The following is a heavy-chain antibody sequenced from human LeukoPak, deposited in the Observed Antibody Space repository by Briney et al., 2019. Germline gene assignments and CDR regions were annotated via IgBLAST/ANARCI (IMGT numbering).Heavy chain of an antibody. CDR1: GFTFSSYG. J-gene: IGHJ4*02. CDR3: AKDRKRGYYDSSGLDY. Sequence: GRSLRLSCAASGFTFSSYGMHWVRQAPGKGLKWVAVISYDGSNKYYADSVKGRFTISRDNSKNTLYLQMNSLRAEDTAVYYCAKDRKRGYYDSSGLDYWGQGTLVTVSS. CDR2: ISYDGSNK. V-gene: IGHV3-30*18. D-gene: IGHD3-22*01.